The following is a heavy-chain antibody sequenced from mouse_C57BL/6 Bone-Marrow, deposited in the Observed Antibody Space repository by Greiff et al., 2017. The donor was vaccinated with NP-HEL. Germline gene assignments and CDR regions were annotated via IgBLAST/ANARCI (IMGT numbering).Heavy chain of an antibody. CDR2: INPNNGGT. J-gene: IGHJ3*01. CDR1: GYTFTDYY. V-gene: IGHV1-26*01. D-gene: IGHD2-5*01. CDR3: ARFDYSIPFAY. Sequence: EVKLQQSGPELVKPGASVKISCKASGYTFTDYYMNWVKQSHGKSLEWIGDINPNNGGTSYNQKFKGKATLTVDKSSSTAYMELRRLTSEDSAVYYCARFDYSIPFAYWGQGTLVTVSA.